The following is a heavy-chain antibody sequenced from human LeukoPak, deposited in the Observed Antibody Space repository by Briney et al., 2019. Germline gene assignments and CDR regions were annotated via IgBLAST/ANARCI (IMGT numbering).Heavy chain of an antibody. D-gene: IGHD1-14*01. CDR1: GFTFSSYG. Sequence: GGSLRLSCAASGFTFSSYGMHWVRQASGKGLEWVGRIRSKANSYATAYAASVKGRFTISRDDSKNTAYLQMNSLKTEDTAVYYCTTYRSYSDYWGQGALVTVSS. J-gene: IGHJ4*02. CDR3: TTYRSYSDY. V-gene: IGHV3-73*01. CDR2: IRSKANSYAT.